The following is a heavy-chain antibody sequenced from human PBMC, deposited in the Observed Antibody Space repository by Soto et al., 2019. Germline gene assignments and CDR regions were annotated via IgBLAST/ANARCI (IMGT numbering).Heavy chain of an antibody. CDR3: ARGRVITTTPSPGGGWFDP. D-gene: IGHD1-20*01. CDR1: GGSFSGYY. CDR2: INHSGST. J-gene: IGHJ5*02. V-gene: IGHV4-34*01. Sequence: QVQLQQWGAGLLKPSETLSLTCAVYGGSFSGYYWSWIRQPPGKGLEWIGEINHSGSTNYNPSLKSRVTISVDTSKNQFSLKLSSVTAADTAVYYCARGRVITTTPSPGGGWFDPWGQGTLVTVSS.